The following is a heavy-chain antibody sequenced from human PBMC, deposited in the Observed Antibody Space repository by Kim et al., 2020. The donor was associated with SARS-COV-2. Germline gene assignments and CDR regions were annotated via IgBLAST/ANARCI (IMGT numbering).Heavy chain of an antibody. CDR2: T. Sequence: TYYNPSLKSRVTISVDTSKNQFSLKLSSVTAADTAVYYCARAPPTAPEDYWGQGTLVTVSS. J-gene: IGHJ4*02. CDR3: ARAPPTAPEDY. D-gene: IGHD5-18*01. V-gene: IGHV4-31*02.